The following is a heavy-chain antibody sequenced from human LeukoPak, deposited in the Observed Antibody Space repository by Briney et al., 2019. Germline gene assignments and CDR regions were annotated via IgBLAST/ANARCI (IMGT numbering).Heavy chain of an antibody. V-gene: IGHV3-21*01. CDR3: ARGSSRSWWGFDY. CDR1: GFTFSSYS. CDR2: INSSSNYR. Sequence: GGSLRLSCADSGFTFSSYSMSWVRQAPGKGLEWVSSINSSSNYRYYGDSVKGRFTISRDNAKNSLYLQMNSLRAEDTAVYYCARGSSRSWWGFDYWGQGTLVTVSS. J-gene: IGHJ4*02. D-gene: IGHD6-13*01.